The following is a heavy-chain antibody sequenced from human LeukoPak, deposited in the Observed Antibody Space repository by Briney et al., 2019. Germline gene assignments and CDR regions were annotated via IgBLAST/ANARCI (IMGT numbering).Heavy chain of an antibody. J-gene: IGHJ4*02. Sequence: SETLSLTCAVYGGSFSGYYWSWIRQPPGKGLEWIGEINHSGSTNYNPSLKSRVTISVDTSKNQFSLKLSSVTAADTAVYYCARDRLFGSGHRYFDYWGQGTLVTVSS. V-gene: IGHV4-34*01. CDR1: GGSFSGYY. CDR3: ARDRLFGSGHRYFDY. D-gene: IGHD3-22*01. CDR2: INHSGST.